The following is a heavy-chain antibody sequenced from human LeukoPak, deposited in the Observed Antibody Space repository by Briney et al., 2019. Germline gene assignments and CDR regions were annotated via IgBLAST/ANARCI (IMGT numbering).Heavy chain of an antibody. D-gene: IGHD1-14*01. CDR1: GYTFTSSY. J-gene: IGHJ5*02. CDR2: INPSGSST. CDR3: SRDPRTSGNWFDP. V-gene: IGHV1-46*01. Sequence: ASVKVSCKQSGYTFTSSYMYSVRQAPGQGLEWMGLINPSGSSTSYAQKFQGRVTMTSNTSTSTVYMQLSSLRSEDTAVYYCSRDPRTSGNWFDPWGQGTLVTVSS.